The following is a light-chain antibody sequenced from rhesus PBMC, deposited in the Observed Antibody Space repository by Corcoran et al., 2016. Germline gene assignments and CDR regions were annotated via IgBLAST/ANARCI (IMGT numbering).Light chain of an antibody. V-gene: IGKV1-22*01. J-gene: IGKJ4*01. CDR1: QGISSW. Sequence: DIQMTQSPSSLSASVGDTVTITCRASQGISSWLAWYQQKPGKAPKLLIHKASSLQSGVPSRFSGSGSGTDFTLTISSLQSEDFATYYCQQYSSRPLTFGGGTKVELK. CDR3: QQYSSRPLT. CDR2: KAS.